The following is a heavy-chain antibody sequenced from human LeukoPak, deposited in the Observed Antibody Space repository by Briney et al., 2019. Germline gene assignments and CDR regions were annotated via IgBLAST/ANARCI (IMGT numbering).Heavy chain of an antibody. V-gene: IGHV3-13*01. CDR1: GFTFSTYD. Sequence: PGGSLRLSCAASGFTFSTYDMLWVRQATGKGLEWVSTIGTAGDTYYPGSVKGRFTISRENAKNSLYLQMNSLRAEDTAVYYCARDTYYYDSSGAFDIWGQGTMVTVSS. CDR3: ARDTYYYDSSGAFDI. J-gene: IGHJ3*02. D-gene: IGHD3-22*01. CDR2: IGTAGDT.